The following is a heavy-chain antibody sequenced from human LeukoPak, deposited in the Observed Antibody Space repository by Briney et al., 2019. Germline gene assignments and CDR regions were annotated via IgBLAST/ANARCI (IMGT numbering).Heavy chain of an antibody. CDR2: IYYSGST. CDR1: GYSISSGYY. CDR3: ARVKRKYQLLKPLHETPSHYFDC. J-gene: IGHJ4*02. D-gene: IGHD2-2*01. V-gene: IGHV4-38-2*02. Sequence: SETMSLTCTVSGYSISSGYYWGWIRQTPGKGLEWIGSIYYSGSTYYNPSLKSRVTISLDTSKNQFSLKLSSVTAADTAMYYCARVKRKYQLLKPLHETPSHYFDCWGQGTLVTVSS.